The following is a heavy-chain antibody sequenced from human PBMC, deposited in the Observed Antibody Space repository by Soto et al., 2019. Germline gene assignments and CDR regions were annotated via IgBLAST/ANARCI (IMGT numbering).Heavy chain of an antibody. CDR3: ARGRRYCSSTSCRDHDAFDI. CDR1: GFTFSSYG. Sequence: GGSLRLSCAASGFTFSSYGMHWVRQAPGKGLEWVAVIWYDGSNKYYADSVKGRFTISRDNSKNTLYLQMNSLRAEDTAVYYCARGRRYCSSTSCRDHDAFDIWGQGTMVTVSS. V-gene: IGHV3-33*01. J-gene: IGHJ3*02. D-gene: IGHD2-2*01. CDR2: IWYDGSNK.